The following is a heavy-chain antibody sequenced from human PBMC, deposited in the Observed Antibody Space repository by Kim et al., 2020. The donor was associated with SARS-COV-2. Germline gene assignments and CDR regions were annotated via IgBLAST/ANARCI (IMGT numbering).Heavy chain of an antibody. CDR3: AREGGGKSPYYYAMYV. CDR2: ISYSGTS. CDR1: GDSFSSSTYS. V-gene: IGHV4-39*07. J-gene: IGHJ6*02. D-gene: IGHD3-10*01. Sequence: SETLSLDCTVSGDSFSSSTYSWGWIRQPPGKGLEWIGTISYSGTSNYNPSLKSRVAISIDTSENQLSLKLTSVTAADTAVYFCAREGGGKSPYYYAMYVWGQGTTVTVSS.